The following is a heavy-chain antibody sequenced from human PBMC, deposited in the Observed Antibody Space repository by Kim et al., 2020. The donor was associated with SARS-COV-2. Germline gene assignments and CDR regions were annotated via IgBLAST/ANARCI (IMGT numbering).Heavy chain of an antibody. J-gene: IGHJ5*02. Sequence: GGSLRLSCAASGFTFSSYWMSWVRQAPGKGLEWVANIKQDGSEKYYVDSVKGRFTISRDNAKNSLYLQMNSLRAEDTAVYYCVSYIGSNQNGGNSFDWFDPWGQGTLVTVSS. CDR3: VSYIGSNQNGGNSFDWFDP. CDR1: GFTFSSYW. V-gene: IGHV3-7*03. CDR2: IKQDGSEK. D-gene: IGHD2-21*02.